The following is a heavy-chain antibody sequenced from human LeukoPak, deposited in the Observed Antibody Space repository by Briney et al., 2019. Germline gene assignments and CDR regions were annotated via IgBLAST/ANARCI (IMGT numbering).Heavy chain of an antibody. J-gene: IGHJ4*02. Sequence: SETLSLTCTVSGGSISSSSYYWGWIRQPPGKGLEWIGSIYYSGSTYYNPSLKSRVTISVDTSKNQFSLKLSSVTAADTAVYYCARDHGVDVYGSGSCDYWGQGTLVTVSS. V-gene: IGHV4-39*07. CDR2: IYYSGST. CDR1: GGSISSSSYY. CDR3: ARDHGVDVYGSGSCDY. D-gene: IGHD3-10*01.